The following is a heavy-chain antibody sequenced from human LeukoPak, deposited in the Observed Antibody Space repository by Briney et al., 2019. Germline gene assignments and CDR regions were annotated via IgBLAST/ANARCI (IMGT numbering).Heavy chain of an antibody. CDR3: ARGLLFSWFDP. Sequence: PSQTLSLTCTVSGDSISSGGYYWSWVRQHPGKGLEWIGYIYYSGSTYYNPSLKSRVTISVDTSKNQFSLKLSSVTAADTAVYYCARGLLFSWFDPWGQGTLVTVSS. V-gene: IGHV4-31*03. CDR2: IYYSGST. D-gene: IGHD2-21*02. CDR1: GDSISSGGYY. J-gene: IGHJ5*02.